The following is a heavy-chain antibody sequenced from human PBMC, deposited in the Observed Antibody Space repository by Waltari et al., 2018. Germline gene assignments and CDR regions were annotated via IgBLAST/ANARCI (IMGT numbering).Heavy chain of an antibody. V-gene: IGHV3-48*03. J-gene: IGHJ3*02. CDR3: ARDRGVIRRGPGSDAFDI. CDR2: ISCSGRTI. D-gene: IGHD2-21*01. CDR1: GFSFSSYE. Sequence: EVQLVESGGGLVQPGGSLRLSCAGSGFSFSSYEINWVRQAPGKGLEWVSYISCSGRTIYYADSVKGRVTSSRENAKKVVFVQMTSLRVEDTAVYFCARDRGVIRRGPGSDAFDIWGQGTMVTVNS.